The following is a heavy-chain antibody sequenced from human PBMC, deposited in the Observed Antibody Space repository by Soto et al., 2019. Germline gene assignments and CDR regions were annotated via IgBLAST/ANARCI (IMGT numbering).Heavy chain of an antibody. Sequence: EVQLVESGGALVQPGGSLRLSCAASGFTVSSNFMSWVRQAPGKGLEWVSVIYSGGTTYYADSVKGRFTISRHNSKNTLYLQMNSLRPEDTAVYYCARGAGYSSGWYDCWGQGTLVTVSS. J-gene: IGHJ5*01. D-gene: IGHD6-19*01. CDR3: ARGAGYSSGWYDC. CDR1: GFTVSSNF. V-gene: IGHV3-53*04. CDR2: IYSGGTT.